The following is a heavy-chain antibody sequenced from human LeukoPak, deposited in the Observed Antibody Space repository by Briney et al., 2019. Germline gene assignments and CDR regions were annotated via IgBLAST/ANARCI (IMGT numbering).Heavy chain of an antibody. CDR3: ARFYGSGSYSSPFDP. V-gene: IGHV1-69*13. CDR1: GGTFSSYA. J-gene: IGHJ5*02. D-gene: IGHD3-10*01. Sequence: SVKVSCKASGGTFSSYAISWVRQAPGQGLEWVGGIIPIFGTANYAQKFQGRVTITADESTSTAYMELSSLRSEDTAVYYCARFYGSGSYSSPFDPWGQGTLVTVSS. CDR2: IIPIFGTA.